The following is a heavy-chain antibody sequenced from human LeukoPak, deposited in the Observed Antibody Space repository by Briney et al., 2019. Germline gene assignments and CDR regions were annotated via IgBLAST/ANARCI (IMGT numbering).Heavy chain of an antibody. CDR3: AREATSSSGWYIDY. J-gene: IGHJ4*02. CDR2: ISSNGGNT. V-gene: IGHV3-64*04. Sequence: GGSLRLSCSASGFTFSSYAIHWVRQAPGKGLEYVSAISSNGGNTYYADSVKGRFTISRDNSKNTVYLQMNSLRPGDTAVYYCAREATSSSGWYIDYWGQGTLVTVSS. CDR1: GFTFSSYA. D-gene: IGHD6-25*01.